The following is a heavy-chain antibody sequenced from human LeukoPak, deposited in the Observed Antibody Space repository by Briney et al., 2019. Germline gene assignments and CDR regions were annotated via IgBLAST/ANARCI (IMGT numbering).Heavy chain of an antibody. CDR1: GLTFTSSA. CDR2: IVVGSGST. Sequence: TSVNVSSKASGLTFTSSAMQWVRQTRGQRLEWIGWIVVGSGSTNYAQKFQERVTITRDMSTSTAYMELSSLRSDDTAVYYCAADAYYYDSSGYYLDYWGQGTLVTVSS. CDR3: AADAYYYDSSGYYLDY. J-gene: IGHJ4*02. V-gene: IGHV1-58*02. D-gene: IGHD3-22*01.